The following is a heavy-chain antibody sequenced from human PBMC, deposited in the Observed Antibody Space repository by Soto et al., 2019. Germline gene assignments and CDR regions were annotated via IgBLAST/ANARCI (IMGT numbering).Heavy chain of an antibody. CDR3: ALRAGPL. CDR2: IWYDGSNK. Sequence: GGSLRLSXVASGFTFSSCAMHWVRQVPGKGLEWVAVIWYDGSNKYYADSVKGRFTISRDNAKNSLYLQMNSLRAEDTAVYYCALRAGPLGGQGTLVTVSS. J-gene: IGHJ4*02. D-gene: IGHD6-13*01. CDR1: GFTFSSCA. V-gene: IGHV3-33*08.